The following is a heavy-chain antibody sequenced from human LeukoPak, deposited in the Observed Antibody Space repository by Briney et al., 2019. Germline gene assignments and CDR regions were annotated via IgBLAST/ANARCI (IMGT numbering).Heavy chain of an antibody. CDR1: AGSISSYY. J-gene: IGHJ5*02. D-gene: IGHD3-10*01. Sequence: TSETLSLTCTVSAGSISSYYWSWIRQPPGKGLEWIGYIYYSGSTNYNPSLKSRVTISVDTSKNQFSLKLSSVTAADTAVYYCARVGVGYNWFDPWGQGTLVTVSS. CDR2: IYYSGST. V-gene: IGHV4-59*01. CDR3: ARVGVGYNWFDP.